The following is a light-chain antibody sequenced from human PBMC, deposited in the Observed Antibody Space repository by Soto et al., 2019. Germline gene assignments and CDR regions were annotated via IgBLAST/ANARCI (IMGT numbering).Light chain of an antibody. Sequence: QSVLTRPRSVSGSPGQSVTISCTGTSSDVGGYNYVSWYQQHPGKAPKLMIYDVIKRPSGVPDRFSGSKSGNSASLTISGLQAEDEADYFCCSYAGSHTYVFGTGTKVTVL. V-gene: IGLV2-11*01. CDR1: SSDVGGYNY. CDR3: CSYAGSHTYV. J-gene: IGLJ1*01. CDR2: DVI.